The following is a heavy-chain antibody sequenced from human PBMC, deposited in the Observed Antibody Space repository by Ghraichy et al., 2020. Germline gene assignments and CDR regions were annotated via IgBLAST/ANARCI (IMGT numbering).Heavy chain of an antibody. CDR3: ARDGGDYPNKNLDY. Sequence: GESLNISCAASGFTFSSYSMNWVRQAPGKGLEWVSSISTSSRYIYYADSVKGRFTISRDNADNSVHLQMNSLRAEDTALYYCARDGGDYPNKNLDYWGQGTLVTVSS. J-gene: IGHJ4*02. CDR2: ISTSSRYI. D-gene: IGHD4-17*01. V-gene: IGHV3-21*01. CDR1: GFTFSSYS.